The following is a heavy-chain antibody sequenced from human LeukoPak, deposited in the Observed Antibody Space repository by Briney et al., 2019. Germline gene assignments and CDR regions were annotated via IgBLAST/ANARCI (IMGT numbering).Heavy chain of an antibody. J-gene: IGHJ3*02. CDR1: GYTFTSYY. D-gene: IGHD3-22*01. Sequence: GASVKVSCKASGYTFTSYYMHWVRQAPGQGLEWMGIINPSGGSTSYAQKFQGRVTMTRDTSTSTAYMELSSLRSEDTAVYYCARTVYYDSSGYYYGSDAFDIRGQGTMVTVSS. V-gene: IGHV1-46*01. CDR2: INPSGGST. CDR3: ARTVYYDSSGYYYGSDAFDI.